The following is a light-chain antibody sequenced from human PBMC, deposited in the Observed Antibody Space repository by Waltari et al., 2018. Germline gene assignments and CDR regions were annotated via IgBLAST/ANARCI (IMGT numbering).Light chain of an antibody. V-gene: IGKV1-6*01. Sequence: AIQMTQSPSSLSASIGDRVTITCRASQGVRNDVGWYQQKPGKAPKLLVYAASTLHMGVPSRFSGSGSDTDFTLTVTSLQPEDFATYYCLQDYSYPRTFGQGTRVEIK. CDR1: QGVRND. J-gene: IGKJ1*01. CDR3: LQDYSYPRT. CDR2: AAS.